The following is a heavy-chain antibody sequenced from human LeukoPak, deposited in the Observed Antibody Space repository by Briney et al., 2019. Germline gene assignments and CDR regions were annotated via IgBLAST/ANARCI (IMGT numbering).Heavy chain of an antibody. CDR2: ISAYNGNT. J-gene: IGHJ4*02. Sequence: ASVKVSCKASGYTFTSYDINWVRQAPGQGLEWMGWISAYNGNTNYAQKFQGRVTMTRDMSMSTAYMELSSLRSEDTAVFYCTTFDYWGQGTLVTVSS. CDR1: GYTFTSYD. D-gene: IGHD1-1*01. V-gene: IGHV1-18*01. CDR3: TTFDY.